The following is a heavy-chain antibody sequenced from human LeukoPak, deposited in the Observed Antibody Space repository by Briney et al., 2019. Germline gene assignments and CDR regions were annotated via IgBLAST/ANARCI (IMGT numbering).Heavy chain of an antibody. CDR2: IRSKAYGGTT. CDR3: TRDRPRCDYGDYRDAFDI. D-gene: IGHD4-17*01. Sequence: GGSLRLSCLASGFTFGDYAMSWFRQAPGKGLEWVGFIRSKAYGGTTEYAASVKGRFTISRDDSKSIAYLQMNSLKTEDTAVYYCTRDRPRCDYGDYRDAFDIWGQGTMVTVSS. J-gene: IGHJ3*02. CDR1: GFTFGDYA. V-gene: IGHV3-49*03.